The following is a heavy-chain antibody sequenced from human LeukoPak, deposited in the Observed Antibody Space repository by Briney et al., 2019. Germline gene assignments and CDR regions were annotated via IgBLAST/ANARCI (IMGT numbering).Heavy chain of an antibody. V-gene: IGHV3-30*01. CDR1: GFTFSSYA. J-gene: IGHJ4*02. CDR2: LSYDGSNK. Sequence: GRSLRLSCAAYGFTFSSYAVHWVRQAPGEVLEWEAVLSYDGSNKYYADSVTGRFTISRDNSKNTLYLQMNSLRAEDTAVYYSARWTPPSCSGGSCYSGGPFDYWGQGTLVTVSS. D-gene: IGHD2-15*01. CDR3: ARWTPPSCSGGSCYSGGPFDY.